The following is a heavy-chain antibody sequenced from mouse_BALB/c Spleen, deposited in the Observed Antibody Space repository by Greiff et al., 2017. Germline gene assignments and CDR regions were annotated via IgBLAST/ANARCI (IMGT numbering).Heavy chain of an antibody. Sequence: VKLVESGPGLVAPSQSLSITCTVSGFSLTSYGVHWVRQPPGKGLEWLGVIWAGGSTNYNSALMSRLSISKDNSKSQVFLKMNSLQTDDTAMYYCARGNYGSSYWTYWGQGTLVTVSA. V-gene: IGHV2-9*02. J-gene: IGHJ3*01. CDR2: IWAGGST. CDR3: ARGNYGSSYWTY. D-gene: IGHD1-1*01. CDR1: GFSLTSYG.